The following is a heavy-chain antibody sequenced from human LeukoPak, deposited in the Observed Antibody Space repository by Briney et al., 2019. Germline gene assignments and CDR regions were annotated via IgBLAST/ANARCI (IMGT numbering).Heavy chain of an antibody. CDR1: GGSISSSSYY. J-gene: IGHJ4*02. CDR3: ARGGYYFDP. CDR2: IYYSGST. V-gene: IGHV4-61*01. D-gene: IGHD2-15*01. Sequence: SETLSLTCTVSGGSISSSSYYWSWIRQPPGKALEWIGHIYYSGSTNYNPSLKSRVTISVDMSDKQFSLKLRSVTAADTAVYYCARGGYYFDPWGQGTLVTVSS.